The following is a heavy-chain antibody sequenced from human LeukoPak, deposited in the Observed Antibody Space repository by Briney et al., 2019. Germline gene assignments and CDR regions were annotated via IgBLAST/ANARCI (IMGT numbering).Heavy chain of an antibody. Sequence: GESLKISCKGSGYSFTSYWIVWVRQMPGKGLEWMGIIYPDDSDTRYSPSFQGQVTITADKSISTAYLQWSSLKASDNAMYYCARQRRSSGWPNDYWGQGTLVTVSS. D-gene: IGHD6-19*01. CDR1: GYSFTSYW. V-gene: IGHV5-51*01. CDR2: IYPDDSDT. J-gene: IGHJ4*02. CDR3: ARQRRSSGWPNDY.